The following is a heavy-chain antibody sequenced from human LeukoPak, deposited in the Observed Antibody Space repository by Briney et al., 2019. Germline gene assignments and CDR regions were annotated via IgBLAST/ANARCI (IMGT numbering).Heavy chain of an antibody. CDR3: AKDIAAADPVNAFDI. CDR2: ISYDGSNK. V-gene: IGHV3-30*18. J-gene: IGHJ3*02. CDR1: GFTFSSYG. D-gene: IGHD6-13*01. Sequence: GRSLTLSCAPSGFTFSSYGMHWVRQAPGKGLEWVAVISYDGSNKYYADSVKGRFTISRDNSKNTLYLQMNSLRAEDTAVYYCAKDIAAADPVNAFDIWGQGTMVTVSS.